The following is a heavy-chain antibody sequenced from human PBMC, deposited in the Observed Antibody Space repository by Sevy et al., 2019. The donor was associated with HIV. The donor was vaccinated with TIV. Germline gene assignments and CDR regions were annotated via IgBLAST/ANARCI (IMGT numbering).Heavy chain of an antibody. Sequence: GSLRLSCAASGFIFNSYAMSWVRQAPGKGLEWISTISGHGGSTYYADSVKGRFTISRDNFRKIVDLQMYNLRADDTAIYYCAGGFWSGFDYWGQGTLVTVSS. CDR1: GFIFNSYA. D-gene: IGHD3-3*01. CDR2: ISGHGGST. CDR3: AGGFWSGFDY. V-gene: IGHV3-23*01. J-gene: IGHJ4*02.